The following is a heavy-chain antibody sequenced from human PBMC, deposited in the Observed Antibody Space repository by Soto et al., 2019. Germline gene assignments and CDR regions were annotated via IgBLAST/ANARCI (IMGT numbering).Heavy chain of an antibody. CDR1: GFTFSSYG. D-gene: IGHD3-22*01. J-gene: IGHJ4*02. CDR2: IYYDGSNK. Sequence: GGSLRLSCAVSGFTFSSYGMNWVRQAPGKGLEWVAAIYYDGSNKYYADSVRGRFTISRDNFKNTLYLRMNSLRAEDTAVYYCARDSKDDSSGYYAGFDYWGQGTLVTVSS. V-gene: IGHV3-33*01. CDR3: ARDSKDDSSGYYAGFDY.